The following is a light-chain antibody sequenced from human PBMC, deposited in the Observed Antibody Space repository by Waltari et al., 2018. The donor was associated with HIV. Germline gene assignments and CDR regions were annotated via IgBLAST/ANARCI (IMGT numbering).Light chain of an antibody. V-gene: IGLV3-21*02. Sequence: SYVLTQAPSVSVSPGQTAPMSCGNIGTYSAQWSRQKPGRAPVLVVSDDNERFSGTPARMSGANSGSRATLTISNVEAGDEAVYYCQVWDRSYKEAVFGGGT. CDR3: QVWDRSYKEAV. J-gene: IGLJ2*01. CDR2: DDN. CDR1: NIGTYS.